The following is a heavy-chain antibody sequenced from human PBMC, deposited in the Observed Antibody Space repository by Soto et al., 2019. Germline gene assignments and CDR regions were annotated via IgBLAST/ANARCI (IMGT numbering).Heavy chain of an antibody. CDR2: ISYDGSNE. Sequence: PGGSLRLSCAASGFTFSRYAMHWVRQAPGKGLEWVAVISYDGSNETYADSVKGRFTISRDNSKTTLYLQMNSLRTEDTAIYYCAKEMTTNPLEYWGQGTLVTVSS. CDR3: AKEMTTNPLEY. J-gene: IGHJ4*02. CDR1: GFTFSRYA. V-gene: IGHV3-30*18. D-gene: IGHD4-4*01.